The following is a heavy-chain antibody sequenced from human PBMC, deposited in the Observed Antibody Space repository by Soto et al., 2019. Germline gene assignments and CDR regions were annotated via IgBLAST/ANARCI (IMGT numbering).Heavy chain of an antibody. J-gene: IGHJ3*02. Sequence: SETLSLTCTVSGGSISSYYWSWIRQPPGKGLEWIGDIYYSGSTNYNPSLKSRVTISVDTSKNQFSLKLSSVTTADTAVYFCARRYGLSAFDIWGQGTMVTVSS. D-gene: IGHD3-10*01. CDR3: ARRYGLSAFDI. V-gene: IGHV4-59*08. CDR1: GGSISSYY. CDR2: IYYSGST.